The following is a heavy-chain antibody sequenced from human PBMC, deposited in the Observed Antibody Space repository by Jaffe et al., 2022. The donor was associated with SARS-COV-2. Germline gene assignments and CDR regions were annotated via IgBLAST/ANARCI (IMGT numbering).Heavy chain of an antibody. D-gene: IGHD6-13*01. Sequence: EVQLVESGGGLVQPGGSLRLSCAASGFTFSSYSMNWVRQAPGKGLEWVSYISSSSSTIYYADSVKGRFTTSRDNAKNSLYLQMNSLRAEDTAVYYCARGDSSSWYGDYYYYYYMDVWGKGTTVTVSS. CDR2: ISSSSSTI. CDR1: GFTFSSYS. J-gene: IGHJ6*03. CDR3: ARGDSSSWYGDYYYYYYMDV. V-gene: IGHV3-48*01.